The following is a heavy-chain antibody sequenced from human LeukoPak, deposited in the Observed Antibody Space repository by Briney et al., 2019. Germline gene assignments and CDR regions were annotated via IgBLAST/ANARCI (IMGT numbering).Heavy chain of an antibody. V-gene: IGHV3-30*18. D-gene: IGHD4-17*01. Sequence: GGSLRLSCAASGFTFSSYGMHWVRPAPGKGLEWVAVISYDGSNKYYADSVKGRFTISRDNSKNTLYLQLNSLRAEDTAVYYCAKDNYGDYGSPVDYWGQGTLVTVSS. CDR1: GFTFSSYG. J-gene: IGHJ4*02. CDR3: AKDNYGDYGSPVDY. CDR2: ISYDGSNK.